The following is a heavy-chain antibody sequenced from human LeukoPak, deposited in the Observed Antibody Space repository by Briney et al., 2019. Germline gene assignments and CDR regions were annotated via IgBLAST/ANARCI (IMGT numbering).Heavy chain of an antibody. CDR2: TNSDGSSI. CDR3: AKDYRDFWSGYYGYFDF. D-gene: IGHD3-3*01. V-gene: IGHV3-74*01. CDR1: GFTFSDYW. Sequence: GGSLRLSCAASGFTFSDYWMHWVRQAPGKGLVWVSRTNSDGSSISYADSVKGRFTISRDNAKNTLYLQMNSLRAEDTAVYYCAKDYRDFWSGYYGYFDFWGHGTRVTVSS. J-gene: IGHJ4*01.